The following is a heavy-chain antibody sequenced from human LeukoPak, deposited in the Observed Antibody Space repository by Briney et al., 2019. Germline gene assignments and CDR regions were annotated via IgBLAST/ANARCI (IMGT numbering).Heavy chain of an antibody. CDR1: GGSISSSSYY. CDR2: IYYSGST. J-gene: IGHJ5*02. CDR3: VGLVVPGWFDP. D-gene: IGHD2-15*01. Sequence: SETLSLTCTVSGGSISSSSYYWAWIRQSPGQGLERIANIYYSGSTYHNPSLNSRVTISVDTSKNQFSLKLSSVIATDTAVYYCVGLVVPGWFDPWGQGTLVTVSS. V-gene: IGHV4-39*01.